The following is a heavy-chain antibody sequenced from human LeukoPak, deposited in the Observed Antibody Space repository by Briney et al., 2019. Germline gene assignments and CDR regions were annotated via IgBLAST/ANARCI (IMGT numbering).Heavy chain of an antibody. CDR1: GYRFTELY. J-gene: IGHJ5*02. CDR2: INTKRGVT. D-gene: IGHD3-22*01. Sequence: GASVKVSCKASGYRFTELYIQWVRQAPGQGLEWMGWINTKRGVTNYAQKFQGRVTMTRDMTISTAYMELSSLTSDDTAVYYCATGGRDYFDGGGHRNWFDPWGQGTLVSVTS. CDR3: ATGGRDYFDGGGHRNWFDP. V-gene: IGHV1-2*02.